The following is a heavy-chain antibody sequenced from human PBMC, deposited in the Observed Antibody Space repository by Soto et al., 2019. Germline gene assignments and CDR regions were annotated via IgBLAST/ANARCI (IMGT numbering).Heavy chain of an antibody. D-gene: IGHD3-16*01. CDR1: GYTFTSYA. Sequence: ASVKVSCKASGYTFTSYAMHWVRQAPGQRLEWMGWINAGNGNTKYSQKFQGRVTITRDTSASTAYMELSSLRSEDTAVYYCARASIIMITFGGVTHDAFDIWGQGTMVTVSS. CDR3: ARASIIMITFGGVTHDAFDI. J-gene: IGHJ3*02. CDR2: INAGNGNT. V-gene: IGHV1-3*01.